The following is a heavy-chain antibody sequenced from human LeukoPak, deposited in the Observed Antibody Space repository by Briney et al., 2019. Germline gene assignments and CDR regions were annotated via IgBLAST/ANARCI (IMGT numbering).Heavy chain of an antibody. CDR1: GFTFINYW. CDR3: AKDLSSGWPDAFDI. V-gene: IGHV3-7*03. D-gene: IGHD6-19*01. J-gene: IGHJ3*02. CDR2: IKQDGSEK. Sequence: GGSLRLSCAGSGFTFINYWMSWVRQAPGKGLEWVANIKQDGSEKYYVDSVKGRFTISRDNAKNSLYLQMNSLRAEDTAVYYCAKDLSSGWPDAFDIWGQGTMVTVSS.